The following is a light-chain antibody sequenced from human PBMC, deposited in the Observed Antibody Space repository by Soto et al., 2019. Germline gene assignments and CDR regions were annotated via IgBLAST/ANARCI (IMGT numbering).Light chain of an antibody. CDR2: DAS. CDR1: QTISQW. Sequence: IQSTQCPSALSASVSSMVFITGRARQTISQWLAWYQQPPGKAPRLLIYDASTLESGVPSRFSGSGSGTEFTLTISILEPEDFAVYYCQQYNTFSTFGQGTKVDIK. V-gene: IGKV1-5*01. CDR3: QQYNTFST. J-gene: IGKJ1*01.